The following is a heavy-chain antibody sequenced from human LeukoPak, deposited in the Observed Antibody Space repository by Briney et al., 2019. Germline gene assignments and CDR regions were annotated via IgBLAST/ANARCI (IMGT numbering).Heavy chain of an antibody. CDR3: ARSAGYSSGWYLGYYFDY. CDR2: IKQDGSEK. D-gene: IGHD6-19*01. V-gene: IGHV3-7*01. J-gene: IGHJ4*02. CDR1: GLTFSSYW. Sequence: PGGSLRLSCAASGLTFSSYWMSWVRRAPGKGLEWVANIKQDGSEKYYVDSVKGRFTISRDNAKNSLYLQMNSLRAEDTAVYYCARSAGYSSGWYLGYYFDYWGQGTLVTVSS.